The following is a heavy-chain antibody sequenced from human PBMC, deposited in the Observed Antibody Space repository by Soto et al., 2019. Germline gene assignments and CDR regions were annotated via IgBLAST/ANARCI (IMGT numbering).Heavy chain of an antibody. J-gene: IGHJ6*02. Sequence: PGGSLRLSCVASGFTFSSYAMSWLRQAPGKGLEWVSAISGTGGSTYYADSVKGRFTISRDNSKNTLYLQVDSLRAEDTAEYYCAKDIYGDSHNYYYVMDVWGQGTTVTVSS. CDR3: AKDIYGDSHNYYYVMDV. CDR1: GFTFSSYA. D-gene: IGHD4-17*01. CDR2: ISGTGGST. V-gene: IGHV3-23*01.